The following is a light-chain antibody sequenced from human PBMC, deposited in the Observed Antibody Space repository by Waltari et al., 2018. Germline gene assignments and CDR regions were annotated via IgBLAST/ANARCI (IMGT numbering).Light chain of an antibody. J-gene: IGKJ4*01. CDR2: GAS. CDR3: QQYGSSHYDSSPFT. Sequence: EIVLTQSPGPLSLSPGERATLSCRATQGVAGNYLTWYQQKPGQAPRLLIYGASTKATGIPDRFSGSGSGTDFTLTISRLEPEDFAVYHCQQYGSSHYDSSPFTFGGGTKVEIK. V-gene: IGKV3-20*01. CDR1: QGVAGNY.